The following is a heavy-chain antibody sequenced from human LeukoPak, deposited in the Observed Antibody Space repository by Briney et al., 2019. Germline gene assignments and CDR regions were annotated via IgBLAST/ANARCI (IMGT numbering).Heavy chain of an antibody. CDR3: GRDLSYGAMDV. D-gene: IGHD3-10*01. CDR1: GFNFSDFY. Sequence: GGSLRLSCTASGFNFSDFYMNWIRQAPGKGLEWVSYISNIGTTMYYADSVKGRFTISRDKAKNLVYLQMNSLRAEDTAIYYCGRDLSYGAMDVWSQGTTVTVSS. V-gene: IGHV3-11*01. J-gene: IGHJ6*02. CDR2: ISNIGTTM.